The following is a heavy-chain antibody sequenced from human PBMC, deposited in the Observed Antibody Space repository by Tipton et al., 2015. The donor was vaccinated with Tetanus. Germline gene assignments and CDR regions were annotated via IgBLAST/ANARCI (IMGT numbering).Heavy chain of an antibody. CDR2: IKPDDSDI. V-gene: IGHV5-51*01. D-gene: IGHD2-8*01. Sequence: VQLVQSGAEVKKPGESLKISCQASGYSFPHYYIAWVRYMPGKGLEWMGAIKPDDSDILYGPSLRGQVTISVDKSINTAYLQWSSLKASDTSMFYRARAHCTDGVCNFDFWGQGALVTVAS. CDR3: ARAHCTDGVCNFDF. J-gene: IGHJ4*02. CDR1: GYSFPHYY.